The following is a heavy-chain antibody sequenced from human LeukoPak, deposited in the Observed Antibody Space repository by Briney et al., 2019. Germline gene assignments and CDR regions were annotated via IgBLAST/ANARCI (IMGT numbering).Heavy chain of an antibody. D-gene: IGHD5-12*01. CDR1: GGTFSSYA. Sequence: GSSVKVSCKASGGTFSSYAISWVRQAPGQGLEWMGGIIPIFGTANYAQKFQGRVTITADESTSTAYMELSSLRSEDTAVYYCASRIRGYGRRRYFDYWGQGTLVTVSS. V-gene: IGHV1-69*01. CDR3: ASRIRGYGRRRYFDY. CDR2: IIPIFGTA. J-gene: IGHJ4*02.